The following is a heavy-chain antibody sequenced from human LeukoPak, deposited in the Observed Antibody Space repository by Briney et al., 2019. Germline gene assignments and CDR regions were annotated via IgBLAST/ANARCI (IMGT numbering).Heavy chain of an antibody. CDR1: GYTFTSYG. CDR3: ARVPRRDFWSGYYLLNFDY. Sequence: ASVKVSCKASGYTFTSYGISWVRQAPGQGLERMGWINPNSGGTNYAQKFQGRVTMTRDTSISTAYMELSRLRSDDTAVYYCARVPRRDFWSGYYLLNFDYWGQGTLVTVSS. D-gene: IGHD3-3*01. J-gene: IGHJ4*02. V-gene: IGHV1-2*02. CDR2: INPNSGGT.